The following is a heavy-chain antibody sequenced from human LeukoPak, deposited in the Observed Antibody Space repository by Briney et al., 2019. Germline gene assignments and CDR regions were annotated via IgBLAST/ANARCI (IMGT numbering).Heavy chain of an antibody. CDR3: AALSPTVVTPEYFDY. V-gene: IGHV3-11*01. D-gene: IGHD4-23*01. CDR1: GGSIGSSSYY. J-gene: IGHJ4*02. CDR2: ISSSGSTI. Sequence: LSLTCTVSGGSIGSSSYYWSWIRQPPGKGLEWVSYISSSGSTIYYADSVKGRFTISRDNAKNSLYLQMNSLRAEDTAVYYCAALSPTVVTPEYFDYWGQGTLVTVSS.